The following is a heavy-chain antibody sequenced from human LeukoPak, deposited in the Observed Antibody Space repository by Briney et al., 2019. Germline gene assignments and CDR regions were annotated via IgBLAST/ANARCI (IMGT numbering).Heavy chain of an antibody. J-gene: IGHJ4*02. D-gene: IGHD6-13*01. Sequence: GGSLRLSCAASGFTVSSSYMTWVRQAPGKGLEWVSVIYSGGTTYYADSVKGRFTISRDNSKDTLYLQMNSLRAEDTAVYYCARGVAAAGTTLDYWGPGTLVTVSS. CDR2: IYSGGTT. CDR3: ARGVAAAGTTLDY. CDR1: GFTVSSSY. V-gene: IGHV3-66*01.